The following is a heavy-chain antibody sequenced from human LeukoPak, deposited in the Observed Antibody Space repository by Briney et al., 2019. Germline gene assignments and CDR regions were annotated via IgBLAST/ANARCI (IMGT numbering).Heavy chain of an antibody. CDR3: ARGSWSAADTNIDY. Sequence: GGSLRLSCSASGFTLSYYWMHWVGQGPGKGLVWVSCINSDGSRTTYADSVKGRFTISRDNAKNTLYLQMNTLSVEDTAVYYCARGSWSAADTNIDYWGQGTLVTVSS. CDR1: GFTLSYYW. D-gene: IGHD6-13*01. J-gene: IGHJ4*02. V-gene: IGHV3-74*01. CDR2: INSDGSRT.